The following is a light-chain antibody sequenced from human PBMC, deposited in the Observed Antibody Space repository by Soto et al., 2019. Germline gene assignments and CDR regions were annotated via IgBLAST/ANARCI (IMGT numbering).Light chain of an antibody. Sequence: QSVLTQPASVSGSPGQSITISCTGTSSDVGGYNYVSWYQQYPGKAPELMIYEVINRPSGVSNRFSGSKSGNKASLTISGLQAEDEADYYCSSYTTTNTYVFGTGTKVTVL. V-gene: IGLV2-14*01. J-gene: IGLJ1*01. CDR3: SSYTTTNTYV. CDR1: SSDVGGYNY. CDR2: EVI.